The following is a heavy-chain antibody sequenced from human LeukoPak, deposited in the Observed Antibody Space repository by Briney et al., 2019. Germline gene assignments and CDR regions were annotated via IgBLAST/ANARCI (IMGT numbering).Heavy chain of an antibody. D-gene: IGHD6-19*01. J-gene: IGHJ4*02. CDR2: IYPSDSDT. Sequence: GESLKISCKGSGYSFNSYWIGWVRQMPGKGLEWMGIIYPSDSDTRYSPSFQGQVTISAAKSINTTYLQWNSLKASDTAIYYCARHLTQYSSGCYGYWGQGTLVTVSS. CDR3: ARHLTQYSSGCYGY. CDR1: GYSFNSYW. V-gene: IGHV5-51*01.